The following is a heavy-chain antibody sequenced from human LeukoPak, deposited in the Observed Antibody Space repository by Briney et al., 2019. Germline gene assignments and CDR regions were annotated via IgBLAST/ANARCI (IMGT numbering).Heavy chain of an antibody. Sequence: PGGSLRLSCTASGLIFADYTMTWFRQAPGKGLEWVGFVRTKTYSWTAEYAASVRGRFTISRDDSKSIAYLQMNSLKTEDTAVYYCANYHYTAPPGFDYWGQGTLVTVSS. J-gene: IGHJ4*02. V-gene: IGHV3-49*03. CDR2: VRTKTYSWTA. CDR3: ANYHYTAPPGFDY. D-gene: IGHD3-16*01. CDR1: GLIFADYT.